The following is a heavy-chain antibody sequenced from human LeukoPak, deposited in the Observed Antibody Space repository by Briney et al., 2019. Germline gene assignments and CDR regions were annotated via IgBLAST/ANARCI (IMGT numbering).Heavy chain of an antibody. Sequence: PSQTLSLTCAISGDSVSGNTTAWNWIRQSPSRGLEWLGRTYSRSRWYHDYAVSVASQISISADTSKNQFSLQLISVTPDDTAIYFCARGISRFNWFDTWGQGTLVTVSS. CDR2: TYSRSRWYH. V-gene: IGHV6-1*01. CDR3: ARGISRFNWFDT. CDR1: GDSVSGNTTA. J-gene: IGHJ5*02. D-gene: IGHD3-10*01.